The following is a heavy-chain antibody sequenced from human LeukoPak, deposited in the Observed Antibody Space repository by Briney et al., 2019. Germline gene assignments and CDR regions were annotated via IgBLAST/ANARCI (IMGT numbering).Heavy chain of an antibody. D-gene: IGHD5-18*01. Sequence: GGSLRLSCAASGFTFSSYGMHGVRQAPGKGLEWVAFIRYDGSNKYYADSVKGRFTISRDNSKNTLYLEMNSLRAEDTAVYYCAKGYSYGYVYWGQGTLVTVSS. CDR2: IRYDGSNK. J-gene: IGHJ4*02. CDR3: AKGYSYGYVY. V-gene: IGHV3-30*02. CDR1: GFTFSSYG.